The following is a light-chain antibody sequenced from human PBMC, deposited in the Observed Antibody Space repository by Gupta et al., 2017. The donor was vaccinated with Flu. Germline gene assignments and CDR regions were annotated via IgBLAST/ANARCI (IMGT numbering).Light chain of an antibody. J-gene: IGLJ1*01. CDR2: EVS. CDR1: SRDVGGYNY. CDR3: SSYTSSSTFV. Sequence: QSALTQPASVSGSPGQSITISCTGTSRDVGGYNYVSWYQQHPGKVHKLMIYEVSNRPSGVSSRFSGSKSGNTASLTISGRQEEDEADYYCSSYTSSSTFVFGTGTKVTVL. V-gene: IGLV2-14*01.